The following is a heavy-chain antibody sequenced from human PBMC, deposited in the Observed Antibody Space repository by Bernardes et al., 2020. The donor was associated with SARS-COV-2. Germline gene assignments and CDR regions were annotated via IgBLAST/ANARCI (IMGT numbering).Heavy chain of an antibody. Sequence: TLSLTCAVYGGSFSGYYWSWIRQPPGKGLEWIGEINHSGSTNYNPSLKSRVTISVDTSKNQFSLKLSSVTAADTAVYYCARVSAVPAAGTLFDYWGQGTLVTVSS. CDR3: ARVSAVPAAGTLFDY. CDR1: GGSFSGYY. D-gene: IGHD6-13*01. J-gene: IGHJ4*02. CDR2: INHSGST. V-gene: IGHV4-34*01.